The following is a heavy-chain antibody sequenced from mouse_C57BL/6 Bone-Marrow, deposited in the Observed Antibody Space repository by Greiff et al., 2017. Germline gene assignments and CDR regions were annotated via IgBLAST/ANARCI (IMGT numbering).Heavy chain of an antibody. CDR2: INPSNGGT. J-gene: IGHJ3*01. CDR3: ARERGYYGPWFAY. CDR1: GYTFTSYW. Sequence: QVQLQQPGTELVKPGASVKLSCKASGYTFTSYWMHWVKQRPGQGLEWIGNINPSNGGTNYNEKFKSKAKLTVDKSSSTAYMQLSSLTSEDSAVYYLARERGYYGPWFAYWGQGTLVTVSA. V-gene: IGHV1-53*01. D-gene: IGHD1-1*01.